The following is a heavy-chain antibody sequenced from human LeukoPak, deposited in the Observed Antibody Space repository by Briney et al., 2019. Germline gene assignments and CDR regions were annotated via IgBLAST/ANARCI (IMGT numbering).Heavy chain of an antibody. V-gene: IGHV1-8*01. CDR3: ARGDGYCSGGSCSFDY. CDR1: GYTFTSYD. D-gene: IGHD2-15*01. Sequence: ASVKVSCKASGYTFTSYDINWVRQATGQGLEWMGWMNPNSGNTGYAQKFQGRVTMTRNTSISTAYMELSSLRSEDTAVYYCARGDGYCSGGSCSFDYWGRGTLVTVS. J-gene: IGHJ4*02. CDR2: MNPNSGNT.